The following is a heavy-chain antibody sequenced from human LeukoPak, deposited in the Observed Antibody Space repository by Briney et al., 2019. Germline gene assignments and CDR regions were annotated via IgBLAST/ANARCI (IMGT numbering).Heavy chain of an antibody. J-gene: IGHJ4*02. CDR2: INPNSGGT. Sequence: ASVKVSCKASGYTFTGYYMHWVRQAPGQGLEWMGWINPNSGGTNYAQKFQGRVTMTRDTSISTAYMELSRLRSDDTAVYYCARVYYGSGSHLFDYWGQGTLVTVPS. V-gene: IGHV1-2*02. D-gene: IGHD3-10*01. CDR1: GYTFTGYY. CDR3: ARVYYGSGSHLFDY.